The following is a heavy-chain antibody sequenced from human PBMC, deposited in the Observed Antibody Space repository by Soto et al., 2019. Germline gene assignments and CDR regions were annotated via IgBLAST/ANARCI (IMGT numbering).Heavy chain of an antibody. CDR3: TRSIAVAFYGMDV. V-gene: IGHV3-73*02. CDR1: GFTFSGSA. D-gene: IGHD6-19*01. J-gene: IGHJ6*02. CDR2: IRSKANSYAT. Sequence: EVQLVESGGGLVQPGGSLKLSCAASGFTFSGSAMHWVRQASGKGLEWVGRIRSKANSYATAYAASLKGRFTISRDDSKNTAYLQMNSLKTEDTAVYYCTRSIAVAFYGMDVWGQGTTVTVSS.